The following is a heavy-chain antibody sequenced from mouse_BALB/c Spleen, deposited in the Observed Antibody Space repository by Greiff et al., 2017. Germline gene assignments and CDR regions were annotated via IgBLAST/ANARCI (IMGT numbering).Heavy chain of an antibody. CDR3: ARGFITTFDY. Sequence: VQLQQSGAELVRPGSSVKISCKASGYAFSSYWMNWVKQRPGQGLEWIGQIYPGDGDTNYNGKFKGKATLTADKSSSTAYMQLSSLTSEDSAVYFCARGFITTFDYWGQGTTLTVSS. D-gene: IGHD1-1*01. V-gene: IGHV1-80*01. CDR1: GYAFSSYW. J-gene: IGHJ2*01. CDR2: IYPGDGDT.